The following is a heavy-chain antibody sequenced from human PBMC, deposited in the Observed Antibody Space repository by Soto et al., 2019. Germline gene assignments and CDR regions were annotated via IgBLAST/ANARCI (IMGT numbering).Heavy chain of an antibody. J-gene: IGHJ6*02. CDR1: GFTFSNAW. CDR3: TPWGALRSFVGYYGMAV. Sequence: EVQLVASGGGLVKPGGSLRLSCAASGFTFSNAWMNGVRQAPGKRLEWVGSRKSKTYDWTTDSAAHVKGRCTILIDDSQTTLYLQMTSRETGDTAVYYGTPWGALRSFVGYYGMAVWGHGTTVTGSS. V-gene: IGHV3-15*07. D-gene: IGHD2-21*01. CDR2: RKSKTYDWTT.